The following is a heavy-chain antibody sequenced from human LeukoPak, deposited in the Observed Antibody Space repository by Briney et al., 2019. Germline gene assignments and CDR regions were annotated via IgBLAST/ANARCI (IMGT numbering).Heavy chain of an antibody. Sequence: PGGSLRLSCAASGFTFSSYWMSWVRQAPGKGLEWVANIKQDGSEKYYVDSVKGRFTISRDNSKNTLYLQMNSLRAEDTAVYYCATVPMVRGEESNYWGQGTLVTVSS. V-gene: IGHV3-7*01. D-gene: IGHD3-10*01. CDR3: ATVPMVRGEESNY. CDR1: GFTFSSYW. CDR2: IKQDGSEK. J-gene: IGHJ4*02.